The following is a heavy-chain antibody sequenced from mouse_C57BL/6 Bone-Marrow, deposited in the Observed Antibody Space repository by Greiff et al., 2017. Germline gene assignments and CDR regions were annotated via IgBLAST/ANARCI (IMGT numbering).Heavy chain of an antibody. D-gene: IGHD1-1*01. V-gene: IGHV1-19*01. CDR1: GFNIKDDY. CDR2: INPYNGGT. J-gene: IGHJ3*01. Sequence: VQLQQSGAELVRPGASVKLSCTASGFNIKDDYMHWVKQSHGKSLEWIGVINPYNGGTSYNQKFKGKATLTVDKSSSTAYMELNSLTSEDSAVYYCARPYDYGSSYVFAYWGQGTLVTVSA. CDR3: ARPYDYGSSYVFAY.